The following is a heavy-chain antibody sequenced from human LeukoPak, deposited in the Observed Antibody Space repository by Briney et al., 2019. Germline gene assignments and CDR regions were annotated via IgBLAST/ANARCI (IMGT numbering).Heavy chain of an antibody. Sequence: ASVKVSCKVSGYTFTDYYMHWVQQAPGKGLEWIGLVDPEDGETIYAEKFQGRVTITADTSTDTAYMELSSLRSEDTAVYYCATEIPRGDYYDYWGQGTLVTVSS. CDR3: ATEIPRGDYYDY. V-gene: IGHV1-69-2*01. J-gene: IGHJ4*02. CDR2: VDPEDGET. CDR1: GYTFTDYY.